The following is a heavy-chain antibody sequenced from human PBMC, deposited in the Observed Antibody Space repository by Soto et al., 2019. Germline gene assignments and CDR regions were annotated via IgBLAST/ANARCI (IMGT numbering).Heavy chain of an antibody. Sequence: ASVKVSCKASGYTLTGYYMHWVRQAPGQGLEWMGWINPNSGGTNYAQKFQGWVTMTRDTSISAAYMELSRLRSDDTAVYYCASALNEYSGTYGMDVWGQGTKVTVSS. V-gene: IGHV1-2*04. J-gene: IGHJ6*02. CDR2: INPNSGGT. CDR3: ASALNEYSGTYGMDV. CDR1: GYTLTGYY. D-gene: IGHD1-26*01.